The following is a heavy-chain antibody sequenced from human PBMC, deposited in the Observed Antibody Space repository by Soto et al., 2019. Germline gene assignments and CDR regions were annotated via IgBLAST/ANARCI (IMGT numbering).Heavy chain of an antibody. Sequence: GASVKVSCKASGYSISAYYIHWVRQAPGQGLGWMGWIDPKNGGTVSAQKFQGRLTMTRDTSISTVYMDLSGLTSDDTALYYCGRDDYGIFPYWGQGSLVTVSS. V-gene: IGHV1-2*02. CDR2: IDPKNGGT. CDR3: GRDDYGIFPY. CDR1: GYSISAYY. J-gene: IGHJ4*02. D-gene: IGHD3-10*01.